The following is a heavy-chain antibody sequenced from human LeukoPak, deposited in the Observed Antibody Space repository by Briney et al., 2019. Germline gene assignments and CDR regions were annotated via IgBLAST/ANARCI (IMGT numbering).Heavy chain of an antibody. J-gene: IGHJ4*02. Sequence: SETLSLTCTLSGXSISSYYWSWIRQPPGKGLEWIGYSYYSGSTNYNPSLKSRDTISVDTSKNQFSLKLRSVTAADTAVYFCAREASRAGTYYFDYWGQGTLLTVSS. V-gene: IGHV4-59*01. D-gene: IGHD3-10*01. CDR2: SYYSGST. CDR1: GXSISSYY. CDR3: AREASRAGTYYFDY.